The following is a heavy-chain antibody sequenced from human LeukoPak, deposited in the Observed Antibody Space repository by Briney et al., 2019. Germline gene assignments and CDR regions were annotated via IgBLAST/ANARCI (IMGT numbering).Heavy chain of an antibody. CDR1: GGSISSYY. D-gene: IGHD2-8*01. Sequence: PSETLSLTCTVSGGSISSYYWSWIRQHPGKGLEWIGYIYYSGSTYYNPSLKSRVTISVDTSKNQFSLKLSSVTAADTAVYYCAGMDPIFYGMDVWGQGTTVTVSS. CDR2: IYYSGST. J-gene: IGHJ6*02. V-gene: IGHV4-59*06. CDR3: AGMDPIFYGMDV.